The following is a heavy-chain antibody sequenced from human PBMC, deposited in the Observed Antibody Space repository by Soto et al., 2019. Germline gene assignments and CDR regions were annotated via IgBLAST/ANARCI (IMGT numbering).Heavy chain of an antibody. CDR2: ISGSGGST. J-gene: IGHJ5*02. CDR3: AKDPPYYDFFGLPGQENWFDP. CDR1: GFTFSSYA. V-gene: IGHV3-23*01. D-gene: IGHD3-3*01. Sequence: EVQLLESGGGLVQPGGSLRLSCAASGFTFSSYAMSWVRQAPGKGLEWVSAISGSGGSTYYADSVKGRFTISRDNSKNTLYLQMNSLRAEDTAVYYCAKDPPYYDFFGLPGQENWFDPWGQGTLVTVSS.